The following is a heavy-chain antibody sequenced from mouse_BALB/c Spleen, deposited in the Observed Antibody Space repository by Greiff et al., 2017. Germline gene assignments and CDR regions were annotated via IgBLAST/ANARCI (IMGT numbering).Heavy chain of an antibody. J-gene: IGHJ4*01. CDR2: ISDGGSYT. D-gene: IGHD1-2*01. V-gene: IGHV5-4*02. CDR3: ARGITTAAYYAMDD. CDR1: GFTFSDYY. Sequence: EVMLVESGGGLVKPGGSLKLSCAASGFTFSDYYMYWVRQTPEKRLEWVATISDGGSYTYYPDSVKGRFTISRDNAKNNLYLQMSSLKSEDTAMYYCARGITTAAYYAMDDWGQGTSVTVSS.